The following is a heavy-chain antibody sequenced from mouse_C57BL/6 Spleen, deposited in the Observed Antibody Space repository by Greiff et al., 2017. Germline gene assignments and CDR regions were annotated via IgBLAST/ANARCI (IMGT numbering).Heavy chain of an antibody. Sequence: QVQLQQSGPELVKPGASVKISCKASGYAFSSSWMNWVKQRPGKGLEWIGRIYPGDGDTNYNGKFKGKATLTADKSSSTAYMQLSSLTSEDSAVYFGARAGGSSYFDYWGQGTTLTVSS. CDR1: GYAFSSSW. J-gene: IGHJ2*01. V-gene: IGHV1-82*01. CDR2: IYPGDGDT. CDR3: ARAGGSSYFDY. D-gene: IGHD1-1*01.